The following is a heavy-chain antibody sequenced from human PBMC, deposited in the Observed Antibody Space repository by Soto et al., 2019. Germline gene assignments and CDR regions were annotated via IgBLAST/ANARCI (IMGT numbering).Heavy chain of an antibody. CDR1: GFTFSSYG. J-gene: IGHJ4*02. CDR3: AKDQYGAPGY. V-gene: IGHV3-30*18. CDR2: ISYDGSNK. Sequence: QVELVESGGGVVQPGRSLRLSCAASGFTFSSYGMHWVRQAPGKGLEWVAVISYDGSNKYDADSVKGRFTISRDNSKNTLYLQMNSLRAEDTAVYYCAKDQYGAPGYWGQGTLVTVSS. D-gene: IGHD4-17*01.